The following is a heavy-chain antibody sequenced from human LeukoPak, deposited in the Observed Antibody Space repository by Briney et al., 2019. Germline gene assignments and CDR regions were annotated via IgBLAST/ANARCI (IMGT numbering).Heavy chain of an antibody. Sequence: SETLSLTCTVSGYSISSGYYWGWIRQPPGKGLEWIGSIYYSGSTYYNPSLKSRVTISVDTSKNQFSLKLSSVTAADTAVYYCARQYQPYGYAFDPWGQGTLVTVSS. D-gene: IGHD5-18*01. CDR2: IYYSGST. J-gene: IGHJ5*02. CDR3: ARQYQPYGYAFDP. CDR1: GYSISSGYY. V-gene: IGHV4-38-2*02.